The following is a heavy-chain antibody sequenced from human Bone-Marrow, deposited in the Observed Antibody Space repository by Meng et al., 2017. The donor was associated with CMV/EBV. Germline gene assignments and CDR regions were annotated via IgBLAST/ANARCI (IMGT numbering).Heavy chain of an antibody. CDR3: ARDGAVGATGNCYYYGIDC. D-gene: IGHD1-26*01. CDR1: GYTFPSYY. Sequence: ASLKVACNVSGYTFPSYYMHWVRQAPGQGLEWMGIINPSGVSTSNAQKFQGRVTMTRDTSTSTVYMELSSLRSEDTAVYYCARDGAVGATGNCYYYGIDCWGQGPTVTVSS. J-gene: IGHJ6*02. CDR2: INPSGVST. V-gene: IGHV1-46*01.